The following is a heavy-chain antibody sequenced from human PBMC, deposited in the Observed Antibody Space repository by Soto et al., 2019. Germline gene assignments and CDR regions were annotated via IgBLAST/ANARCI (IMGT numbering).Heavy chain of an antibody. D-gene: IGHD3-3*01. CDR3: ARITIFGNYGMDV. Sequence: SLRLSCAASGFTFSDYYMSWIRQAPGKGLEWVSYISSSGSTIYYADSVKGRFTISRDNAKNSLYLQMNSLRAEDTAVYYCARITIFGNYGMDVWGQGTTVTVSS. CDR2: ISSSGSTI. J-gene: IGHJ6*02. V-gene: IGHV3-11*01. CDR1: GFTFSDYY.